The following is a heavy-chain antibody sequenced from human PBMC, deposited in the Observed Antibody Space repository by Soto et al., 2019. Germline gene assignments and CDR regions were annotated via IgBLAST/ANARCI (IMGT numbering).Heavy chain of an antibody. CDR1: GGSISSGGYY. CDR2: IYYSGTT. Sequence: QVQLQESGPGLVKPSQTLSLTCTVSGGSISSGGYYWYWIRQHPGKGLEWIGYIYYSGTTYYNPSLKCRVTISVDTPKYPFSLQLGSVTAVDTAGYYWAASRVDCGGFSYYGMDVWGQGTTVSVSS. D-gene: IGHD2-21*01. V-gene: IGHV4-31*03. J-gene: IGHJ6*02. CDR3: AASRVDCGGFSYYGMDV.